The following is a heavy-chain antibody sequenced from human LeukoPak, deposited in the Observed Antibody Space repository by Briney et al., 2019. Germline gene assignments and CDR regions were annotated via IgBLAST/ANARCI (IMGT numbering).Heavy chain of an antibody. CDR1: GYTFTSYY. J-gene: IGHJ4*02. CDR3: AREAITIFGVVTALDY. CDR2: INPSGGST. D-gene: IGHD3-3*01. Sequence: ASVKVSCKASGYTFTSYYMHWVRQAPGQGLEWMGIINPSGGSTSYAQKFQGRVTMTRDMSTSTVYMELSSLRSEDTAVYYCAREAITIFGVVTALDYWGQGTLVTVSS. V-gene: IGHV1-46*01.